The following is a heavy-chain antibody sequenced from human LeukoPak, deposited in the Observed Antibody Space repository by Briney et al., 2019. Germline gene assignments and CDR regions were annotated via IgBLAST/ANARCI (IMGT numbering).Heavy chain of an antibody. J-gene: IGHJ3*02. D-gene: IGHD6-13*01. CDR2: INPTVGDT. CDR1: GYTLTSYY. V-gene: IGHV1-46*01. CDR3: ARYGFSSSWQGGWHAFDI. Sequence: ASVKVSCRASGYTLTSYYMHWVRQAPGQGLEWMGIINPTVGDTIYAQKFQGRVTMTRDMSTSTVYMELSSLRSDDTAVYYCARYGFSSSWQGGWHAFDIWGQGTMVTVSS.